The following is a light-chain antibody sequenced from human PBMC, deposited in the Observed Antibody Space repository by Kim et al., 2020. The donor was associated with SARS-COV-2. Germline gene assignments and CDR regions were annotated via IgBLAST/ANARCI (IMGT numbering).Light chain of an antibody. V-gene: IGLV1-40*01. J-gene: IGLJ2*01. CDR2: GDS. CDR3: QSYDISLSAWV. Sequence: TVTISCTGGNSNTRAGYDVHWYQQLPGTAPKLLIFGDSNRPSGVPDRFSGSRSDTSASLAITGLQAEDEADYYCQSYDISLSAWVFGGGTKLTVL. CDR1: NSNTRAGYD.